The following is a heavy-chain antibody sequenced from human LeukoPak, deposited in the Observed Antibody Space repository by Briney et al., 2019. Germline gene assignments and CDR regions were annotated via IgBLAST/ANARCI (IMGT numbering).Heavy chain of an antibody. D-gene: IGHD3-22*01. Sequence: PSETLSLTCTVSGYSISIGYYWGWIRQPPGKGLVWIGSIYQSGSTYYNPSLKRRVTISVDTSKNQFSLKLSSVTAADTAVYYCARGSLGITMIVVVIDWFDPWGQGTLVTVSS. CDR2: IYQSGST. CDR1: GYSISIGYY. J-gene: IGHJ5*02. CDR3: ARGSLGITMIVVVIDWFDP. V-gene: IGHV4-38-2*02.